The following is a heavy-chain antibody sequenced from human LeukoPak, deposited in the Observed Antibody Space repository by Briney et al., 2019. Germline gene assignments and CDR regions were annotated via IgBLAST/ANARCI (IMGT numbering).Heavy chain of an antibody. V-gene: IGHV1-46*01. CDR2: INPSDGST. CDR3: ARAWRYTDWFDP. J-gene: IGHJ5*02. D-gene: IGHD1-14*01. Sequence: APVKVSCKASGYTFTSYYMHLVRHAPGQGLEWMGVINPSDGSTTYAQKFQGRVTVTRDTSTSTVYMELSSLRSEDTGVYYCARAWRYTDWFDPWGQGTLVTVSS. CDR1: GYTFTSYY.